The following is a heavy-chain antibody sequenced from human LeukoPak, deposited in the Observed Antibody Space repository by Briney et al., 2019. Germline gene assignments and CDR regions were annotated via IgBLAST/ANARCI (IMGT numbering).Heavy chain of an antibody. Sequence: GGSLRLSCAASGFTVSSNYMSWVRQAPGKGLEWVSVIYSGGSTNYADSVKGRFTISRDNSKNTLYLQMNSLRAKDTAVYYCAITPVVPAALWFDPWGQGTLVTVSS. CDR1: GFTVSSNY. CDR3: AITPVVPAALWFDP. J-gene: IGHJ5*02. CDR2: IYSGGST. D-gene: IGHD2-2*01. V-gene: IGHV3-53*01.